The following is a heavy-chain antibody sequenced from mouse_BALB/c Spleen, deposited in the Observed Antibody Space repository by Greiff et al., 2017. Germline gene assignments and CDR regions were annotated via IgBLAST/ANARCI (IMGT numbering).Heavy chain of an antibody. CDR2: ILPGSGST. CDR1: GYTFSSYW. Sequence: QVQLQQSGAELMKPGASVKITCKATGYTFSSYWIEWVKQRPGHGLEWIGEILPGSGSTNYNEKFKGKATFTADTSSNTAYMQLSSLTSEDSAVYYCAITTVVATEGFAYWGQGTLVTVSA. V-gene: IGHV1-9*01. CDR3: AITTVVATEGFAY. J-gene: IGHJ3*01. D-gene: IGHD1-1*01.